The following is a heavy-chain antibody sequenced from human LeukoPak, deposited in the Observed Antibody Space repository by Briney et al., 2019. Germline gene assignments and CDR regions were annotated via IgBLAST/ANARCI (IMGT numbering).Heavy chain of an antibody. Sequence: GRSLRLSCTASGFTFGDYAMSWVRQAPGKGLEWVGFIRSKAYGGTTEYAASVKGRFTISRDDSKSIAYLQMNSLKTEDTAVYYCTSSFSYHYGRVDFQHWGQGTLVTVSS. D-gene: IGHD3-10*01. CDR2: IRSKAYGGTT. CDR1: GFTFGDYA. J-gene: IGHJ1*01. V-gene: IGHV3-49*04. CDR3: TSSFSYHYGRVDFQH.